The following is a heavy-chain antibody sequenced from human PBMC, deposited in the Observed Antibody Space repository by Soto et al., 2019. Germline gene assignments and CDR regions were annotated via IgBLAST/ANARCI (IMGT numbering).Heavy chain of an antibody. CDR3: ARVLLHVGFDY. Sequence: EVQLVESGGGLVKPGGSLRLSCAASGFTFSSYSMNWVRQAPGKGLEWVSSISSSSSYIYYADSVKGLFTISRDNAKNSLYLQMNSLRAEDTAVYYCARVLLHVGFDYWGQGTLVTVSS. D-gene: IGHD1-26*01. J-gene: IGHJ4*02. CDR2: ISSSSSYI. CDR1: GFTFSSYS. V-gene: IGHV3-21*01.